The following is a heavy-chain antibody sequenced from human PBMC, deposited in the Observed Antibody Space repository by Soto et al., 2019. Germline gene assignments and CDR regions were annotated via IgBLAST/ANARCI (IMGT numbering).Heavy chain of an antibody. J-gene: IGHJ4*02. CDR1: GYTFTSYA. CDR3: ARDPGVQLWWNYFDY. CDR2: INAGNGNT. Sequence: VASVKVSCKASGYTFTSYAMHWVRQAPGQRLEWMGWINAGNGNTKYSQKFQGRVTITRDTSASTAYMELSSLRSEDTAVYYCARDPGVQLWWNYFDYWGQGTLVTVSS. D-gene: IGHD5-18*01. V-gene: IGHV1-3*01.